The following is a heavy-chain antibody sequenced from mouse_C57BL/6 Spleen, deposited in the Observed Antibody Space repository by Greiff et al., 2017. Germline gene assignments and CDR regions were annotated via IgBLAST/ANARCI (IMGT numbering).Heavy chain of an antibody. CDR2: IYPSDSET. CDR3: ARGGELGDGFAY. D-gene: IGHD4-1*01. J-gene: IGHJ3*01. V-gene: IGHV1-61*01. CDR1: GYTFTSYW. Sequence: QVQLQQPGAELVRPGSSVKLSCKASGYTFTSYWMDWVKQRPGQGLEWIGNIYPSDSETHYNQKFKDKATLTVDKSSSTAYMQLSSLTSEDSAVYYCARGGELGDGFAYWGQGTLVTVSA.